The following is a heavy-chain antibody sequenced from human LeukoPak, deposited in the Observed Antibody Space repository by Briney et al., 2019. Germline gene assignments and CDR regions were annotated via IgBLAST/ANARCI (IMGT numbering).Heavy chain of an antibody. Sequence: GSLRLSCSTSGFTFSNAWLTWVRQAPGKGLEWVGRIKTKVDGGTTDYTARVKGRFSISRDDPKNTLYLQMNRLKAEDTAVYYCATIEDGLTGMKIGYWGQGTLVTVSS. CDR1: GFTFSNAW. CDR2: IKTKVDGGTT. D-gene: IGHD3-9*01. J-gene: IGHJ4*02. CDR3: ATIEDGLTGMKIGY. V-gene: IGHV3-15*01.